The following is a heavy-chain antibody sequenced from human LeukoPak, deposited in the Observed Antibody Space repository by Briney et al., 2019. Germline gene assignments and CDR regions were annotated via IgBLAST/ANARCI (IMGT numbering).Heavy chain of an antibody. V-gene: IGHV3-7*05. D-gene: IGHD6-19*01. CDR1: GFTFSDYW. CDR3: AGSSGWARYFDY. J-gene: IGHJ4*02. Sequence: GGSLRLSCAASGFTFSDYWMSWVRQAPGKGLEWVANIKQDGSETYYVDSVKGRFTISRDNAKNSLYLQMNSPRAEDTAVYYCAGSSGWARYFDYWGQGTLVTVSS. CDR2: IKQDGSET.